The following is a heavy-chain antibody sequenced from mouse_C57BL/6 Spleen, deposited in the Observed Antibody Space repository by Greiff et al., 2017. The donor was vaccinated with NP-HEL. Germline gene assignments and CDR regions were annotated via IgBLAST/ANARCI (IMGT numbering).Heavy chain of an antibody. V-gene: IGHV6-3*01. Sequence: EVNLVESGGGLVQPGGSMKLSCVASGFTFSNYWMNWVRQSPEKGLEWVAQIRLKSDNYATHYSESVKGRFTISRDDSKSSVYLQMNNLRAEDTGIYYCTGDSPWFAYWGQGTLVTVSA. CDR3: TGDSPWFAY. CDR2: IRLKSDNYAT. CDR1: GFTFSNYW. J-gene: IGHJ3*01.